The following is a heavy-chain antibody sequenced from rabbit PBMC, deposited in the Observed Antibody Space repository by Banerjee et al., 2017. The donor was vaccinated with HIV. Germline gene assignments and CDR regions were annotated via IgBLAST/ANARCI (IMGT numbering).Heavy chain of an antibody. D-gene: IGHD7-1*01. CDR1: GFSFSGNY. Sequence: QEQLEESGGDLVKPGRSLTLTCTASGFSFSGNYMCWVRQAPGKGLEWIACINSNTGNTVYASWAKGPFTISKTSSTTVTLQMTSLTAADTATYFCARDRDGDAGYGSLALWGQGTLVTVS. CDR3: ARDRDGDAGYGSLAL. V-gene: IGHV1S45*01. J-gene: IGHJ4*01. CDR2: INSNTGNT.